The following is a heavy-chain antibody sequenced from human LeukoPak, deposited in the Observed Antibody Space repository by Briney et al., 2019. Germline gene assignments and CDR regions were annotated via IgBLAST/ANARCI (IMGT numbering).Heavy chain of an antibody. CDR2: IGTAGDT. D-gene: IGHD3/OR15-3a*01. Sequence: PGGSLRLSCAASGLSFSSYNMHWVRQATGRGLEYVSAIGTAGDTYYPDSVKGRFTISRNNAKNSLYLQMDSLRAEDTAVYFCASAPRTGYYDYWGQGTLVTVSS. J-gene: IGHJ4*02. V-gene: IGHV3-13*01. CDR3: ASAPRTGYYDY. CDR1: GLSFSSYN.